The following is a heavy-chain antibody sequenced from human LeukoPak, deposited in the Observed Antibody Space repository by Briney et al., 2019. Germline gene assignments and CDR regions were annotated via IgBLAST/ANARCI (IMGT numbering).Heavy chain of an antibody. V-gene: IGHV3-21*01. CDR3: ARGGQPIDGYDSGYYYGMDV. Sequence: GRSQRLSCAASGFTFSSYSMNWVRQAPGKGLEWVSSISSSSSYIYYADSVKGRFTISRDNAKNSLYLQMNSLRAEDTAVYYCARGGQPIDGYDSGYYYGMDVWGQGTTVTVSS. J-gene: IGHJ6*02. D-gene: IGHD5-24*01. CDR2: ISSSSSYI. CDR1: GFTFSSYS.